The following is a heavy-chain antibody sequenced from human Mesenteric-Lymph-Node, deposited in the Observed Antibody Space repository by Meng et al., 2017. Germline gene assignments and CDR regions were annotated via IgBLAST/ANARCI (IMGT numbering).Heavy chain of an antibody. CDR3: ARCIAVAGNWFDP. D-gene: IGHD6-19*01. CDR2: INAGNGNT. CDR1: GYTFTTYA. Sequence: QGHPVQAGGEVEKAGGPVKGFCKASGYTFTTYAIHWVRQAPGQRLEWMGWINAGNGNTRYSQKFQGRVSITRDTSASTAYMELSSLRSEDTAVYYCARCIAVAGNWFDPWGQGTLVTVSS. J-gene: IGHJ5*02. V-gene: IGHV1-3*01.